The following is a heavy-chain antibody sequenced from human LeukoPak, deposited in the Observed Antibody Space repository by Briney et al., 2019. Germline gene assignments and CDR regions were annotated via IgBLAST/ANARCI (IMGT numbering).Heavy chain of an antibody. D-gene: IGHD3-10*01. CDR1: GVSVSSNNAV. J-gene: IGHJ4*02. CDR3: ARSVNSGCLDC. Sequence: SQTLSLTCAISGVSVSSNNAVWNWIRQSPSRGLEWLGKTYYRSKWNYDYAVSMKSRITINPDTSKNHFSLQLSSVTPEDTAVYYCARSVNSGCLDCWGQGVLVTVSS. V-gene: IGHV6-1*01. CDR2: TYYRSKWNY.